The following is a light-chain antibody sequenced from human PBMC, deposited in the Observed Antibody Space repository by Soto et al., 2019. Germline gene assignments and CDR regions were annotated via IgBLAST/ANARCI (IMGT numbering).Light chain of an antibody. Sequence: TQSPSTLSASVGDRVTITFRASQRISGYLAWYQQKPGQAPRLLIYGASTRASDIPERFSGSGSGTDFTLTISRLEPEDFAVYYCQQYGSSPTFGEGTRLENK. V-gene: IGKV3-20*01. CDR1: QRISGY. J-gene: IGKJ5*01. CDR3: QQYGSSPT. CDR2: GAS.